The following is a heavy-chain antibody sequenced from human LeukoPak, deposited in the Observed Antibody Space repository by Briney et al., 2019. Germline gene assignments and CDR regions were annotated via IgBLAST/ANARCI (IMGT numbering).Heavy chain of an antibody. V-gene: IGHV3-30-3*02. Sequence: GGSLRLSCAASGFTFSSYAMHWVRQAPGKGLEWVAVISYDGSNKYYADSVKGRFTISRDNSKNTLYLQMNSLRAEDTAVYYCAKLYSSGWFLKYFQHWGQGTLVTVSS. CDR2: ISYDGSNK. CDR1: GFTFSSYA. J-gene: IGHJ1*01. D-gene: IGHD6-19*01. CDR3: AKLYSSGWFLKYFQH.